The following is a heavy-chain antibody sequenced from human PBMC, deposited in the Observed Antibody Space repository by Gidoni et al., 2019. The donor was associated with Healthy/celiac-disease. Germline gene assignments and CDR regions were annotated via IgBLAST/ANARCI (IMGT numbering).Heavy chain of an antibody. CDR2: IYYSGST. Sequence: QLQLQESGPGLVKPSETLSLTCTVSGGSISSSSYYWGWIRTPPGNGLEWIGSIYYSGSTYYMPSLKSRVTISVDTYKNQFSLKLSSVTAADTAVYYCARALQGDFLDYWGQGTLVTVSS. J-gene: IGHJ4*02. V-gene: IGHV4-39*01. D-gene: IGHD2-21*02. CDR1: GGSISSSSYY. CDR3: ARALQGDFLDY.